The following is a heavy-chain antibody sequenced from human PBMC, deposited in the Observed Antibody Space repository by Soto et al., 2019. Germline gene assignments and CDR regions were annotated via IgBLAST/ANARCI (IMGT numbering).Heavy chain of an antibody. D-gene: IGHD4-17*01. CDR2: IYWDNDE. CDR3: AHRRVGYGDPDYYFEY. CDR1: GFSLSTNGVG. Sequence: SGPTLVNPTQTLTLTCTFSGFSLSTNGVGVGWIRQPPGKALEWLALIYWDNDERYSPSLKSRLIITKDTSKNQVVLTMTNMEPVDTATYYCAHRRVGYGDPDYYFEYWGQGILVTVSS. J-gene: IGHJ4*02. V-gene: IGHV2-5*02.